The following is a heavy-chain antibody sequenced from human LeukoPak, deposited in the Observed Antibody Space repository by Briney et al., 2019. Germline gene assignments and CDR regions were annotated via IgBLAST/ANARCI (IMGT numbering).Heavy chain of an antibody. Sequence: SETLSLTCVVSGYSITAGYYWDWIRQSPGKGLEWLGSVHHSANTFPNPSLKSRLTISVDTPKNQFSLRLGAVTAADTAMYFGARWGINSVTKRAYDSWGQGTLVTVSP. CDR3: ARWGINSVTKRAYDS. J-gene: IGHJ4*02. CDR2: VHHSANT. D-gene: IGHD4-17*01. CDR1: GYSITAGYY. V-gene: IGHV4-38-2*01.